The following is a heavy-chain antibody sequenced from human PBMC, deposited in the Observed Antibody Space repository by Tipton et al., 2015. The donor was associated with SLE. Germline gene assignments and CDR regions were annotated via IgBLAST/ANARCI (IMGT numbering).Heavy chain of an antibody. J-gene: IGHJ5*02. Sequence: TLSLTCTVSGGSISGHYWSWIRQPPGKGLEWIGYIYYSGNTYYNPSLKSRVTISVDPSKNQFSLTLKSVTAADTAVYYCARLIGHSTYEFWFDPWGQGTLVTVSS. V-gene: IGHV4-59*11. CDR2: IYYSGNT. CDR3: ARLIGHSTYEFWFDP. D-gene: IGHD4-11*01. CDR1: GGSISGHY.